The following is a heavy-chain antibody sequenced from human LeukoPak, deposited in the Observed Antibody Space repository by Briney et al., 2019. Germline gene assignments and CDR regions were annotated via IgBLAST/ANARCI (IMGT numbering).Heavy chain of an antibody. V-gene: IGHV3-7*01. Sequence: GGSLRVSCTVSGFTFSNFWMSWVRQAPGKGLERVANIKDDGSAKFYLASVEGRFTISRDNAKSSLYLQMDSLRAEDTAVYYCARAGEDVLLVPAPVGGSPYNYFDPWGQGTLVTVSS. J-gene: IGHJ5*02. CDR1: GFTFSNFW. CDR2: IKDDGSAK. D-gene: IGHD2-2*01. CDR3: ARAGEDVLLVPAPVGGSPYNYFDP.